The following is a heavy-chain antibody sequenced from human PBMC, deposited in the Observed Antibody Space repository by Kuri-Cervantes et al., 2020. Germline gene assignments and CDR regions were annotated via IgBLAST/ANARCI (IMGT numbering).Heavy chain of an antibody. D-gene: IGHD3-10*01. J-gene: IGHJ4*02. CDR1: RFTFSSYG. V-gene: IGHV3-33*01. CDR3: ARESYGSGSPTNY. CDR2: IWYDGSNK. Sequence: GESLKISCAASRFTFSSYGMHWVRQAPGKGLEWVAVIWYDGSNKYYADSVKGRFTISRDNSKNTLYLQMNSLRAEDTAVYYCARESYGSGSPTNYWGQGTLVTVSS.